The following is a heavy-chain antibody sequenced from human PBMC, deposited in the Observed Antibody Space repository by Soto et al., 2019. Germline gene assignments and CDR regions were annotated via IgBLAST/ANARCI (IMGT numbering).Heavy chain of an antibody. V-gene: IGHV4-59*02. CDR2: VYYSGST. CDR1: GGSVSSYY. D-gene: IGHD1-20*01. Sequence: SETLSLTCTVSGGSVSSYYWNWIRQPPGKGLEWIGYVYYSGSTTYNPSLKSRVTISVDTAKDQFSLKLRSVTAADTAVYYCARTNWNANWFDPWGQGTLVTVSS. CDR3: ARTNWNANWFDP. J-gene: IGHJ5*02.